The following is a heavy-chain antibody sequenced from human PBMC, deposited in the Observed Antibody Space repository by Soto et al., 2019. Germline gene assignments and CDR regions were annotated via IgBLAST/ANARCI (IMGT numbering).Heavy chain of an antibody. CDR1: GFTFSSYA. CDR2: ISGSGGST. Sequence: EVQLLESGGGLVQPGGSLRLSCAASGFTFSSYAMSWVRQAPGKGLEWVSAISGSGGSTYYAYSVKGRFTISSDNSKNTRYLQMNSLRADDTAEYYCAKGSVIVGRFDYRGQETLVTVSS. D-gene: IGHD3-22*01. CDR3: AKGSVIVGRFDY. V-gene: IGHV3-23*01. J-gene: IGHJ4*02.